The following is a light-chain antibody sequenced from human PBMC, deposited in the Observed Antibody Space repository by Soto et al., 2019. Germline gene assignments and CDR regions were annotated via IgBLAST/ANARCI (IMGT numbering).Light chain of an antibody. CDR1: SSDVGGYNY. CDR3: NSYAGSNNV. Sequence: QSALTQPPSASGSPGQSVTISCTGTSSDVGGYNYVSWYQQQPGKAPKLMIYAVSKRPSGVPDRFSGSKSGNTASLTVSGLQAEDEPDYYCNSYAGSNNVFGTGTKLTVL. J-gene: IGLJ1*01. CDR2: AVS. V-gene: IGLV2-8*01.